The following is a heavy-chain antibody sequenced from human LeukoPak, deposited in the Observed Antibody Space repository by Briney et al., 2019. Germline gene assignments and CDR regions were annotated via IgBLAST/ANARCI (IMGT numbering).Heavy chain of an antibody. Sequence: PGGSLRLSCAASGFAISSYWMSWVRQAPGKGLGWVARFKYDGTVTTYADFVKGRSTISKDSATNTLYLQMNSLRPEDTGVYYCVKSDWFDPWGQPALVTVSS. CDR3: VKSDWFDP. CDR1: GFAISSYW. V-gene: IGHV3-74*03. J-gene: IGHJ5*02. CDR2: FKYDGTVT.